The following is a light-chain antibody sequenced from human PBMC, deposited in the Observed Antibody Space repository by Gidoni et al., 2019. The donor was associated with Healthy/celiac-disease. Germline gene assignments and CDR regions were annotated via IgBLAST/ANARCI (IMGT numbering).Light chain of an antibody. CDR2: LGS. CDR1: QSLLHSNGYNY. J-gene: IGKJ1*01. Sequence: DIVMTQSPLSLPVTPGEPASISCRSSQSLLHSNGYNYLDWYLQKPGQPPQLLIYLGSNRASGVPDRFSGSGSGTDFTLTISRVEAEDVGVYYCLQDLHTPRAFGQGTKVEIK. V-gene: IGKV2-28*01. CDR3: LQDLHTPRA.